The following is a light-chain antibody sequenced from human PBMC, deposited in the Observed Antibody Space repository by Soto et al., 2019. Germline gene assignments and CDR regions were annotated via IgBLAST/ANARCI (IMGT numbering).Light chain of an antibody. Sequence: EIVLTQFPATLSLSPGDGATLSCRASQSVSSYLAWYQQRRGQAPGLLIYDSSNRATGIPARFSGSGSGTDLSLIISSLEPEDFAVYYCQQRSVWPLTFGGGTRVEIK. CDR1: QSVSSY. CDR3: QQRSVWPLT. V-gene: IGKV3-11*01. CDR2: DSS. J-gene: IGKJ4*01.